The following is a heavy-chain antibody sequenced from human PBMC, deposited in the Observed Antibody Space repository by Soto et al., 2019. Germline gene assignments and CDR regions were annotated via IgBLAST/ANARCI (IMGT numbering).Heavy chain of an antibody. D-gene: IGHD3-10*01. Sequence: SETLSLTCTVSGGSISSDIHYWGWIRQPPGKGLEWIGTIYYSGNTYYNPSLRSRVTISVDTSKNQFSLRLTSVTAADTAVYYCARHTDCGSGSSCLGSDNMDTDAFDIWGQGTLVTVSS. CDR2: IYYSGNT. CDR3: ARHTDCGSGSSCLGSDNMDTDAFDI. J-gene: IGHJ4*02. V-gene: IGHV4-39*01. CDR1: GGSISSDIHY.